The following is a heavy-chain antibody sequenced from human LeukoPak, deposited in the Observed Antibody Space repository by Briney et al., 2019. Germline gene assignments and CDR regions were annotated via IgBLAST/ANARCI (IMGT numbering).Heavy chain of an antibody. CDR2: ISAYNGNT. CDR3: ARDPAYGSGSFQDY. V-gene: IGHV1-18*01. Sequence: ASVKVSCKASGGTFSNYAISWVRQAPGQGLEWMGWISAYNGNTNYAQKLQGRVTMTTDTSTSTAYMELRSLRSDDTAVYYCARDPAYGSGSFQDYWGQGTLVTVSS. J-gene: IGHJ4*02. D-gene: IGHD3-10*01. CDR1: GGTFSNYA.